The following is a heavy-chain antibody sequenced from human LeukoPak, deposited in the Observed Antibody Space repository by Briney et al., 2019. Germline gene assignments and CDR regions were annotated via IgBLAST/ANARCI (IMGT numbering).Heavy chain of an antibody. D-gene: IGHD3-10*01. CDR1: GFTFSSHW. J-gene: IGHJ1*01. CDR3: AKYFASGSYYKLPH. V-gene: IGHV3-74*01. CDR2: VNGPGDWT. Sequence: GGSLRLSCAASGFTFSSHWMHWVRQAPGEGLVWVSRVNGPGDWTHYADSVRGRFIISRDNAENTISLQMNNLRAEDTAVYYCAKYFASGSYYKLPHWGQGTLVTVSS.